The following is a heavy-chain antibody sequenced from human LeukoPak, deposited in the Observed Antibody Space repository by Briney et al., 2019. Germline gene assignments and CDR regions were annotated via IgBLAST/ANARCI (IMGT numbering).Heavy chain of an antibody. CDR2: INPNSGGT. CDR1: GYTFTGYY. CDR3: ARDLNPQNFGMRAFDI. J-gene: IGHJ3*02. Sequence: EASVKVSCKASGYTFTGYYMHWVRQAPGQGLEWMGWINPNSGGTTYAQQLQGRVTMTRDVSTNTVYMELSSLRSEDTAVYFCARDLNPQNFGMRAFDIWGQGTMVTASS. V-gene: IGHV1-2*02. D-gene: IGHD3-10*01.